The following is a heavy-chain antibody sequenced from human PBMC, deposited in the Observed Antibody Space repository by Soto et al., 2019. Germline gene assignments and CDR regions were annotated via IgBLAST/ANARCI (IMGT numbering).Heavy chain of an antibody. Sequence: PGGSLRLSCAASEFSFSSYAMHWIRQAPGKGLEWVAVISFDGNIIHHADSVKGRFIISRDNSKNTLYLQMHSLSGEDTAVYYCARTFDTITYYFDYWGQGTLVTVSS. J-gene: IGHJ4*02. D-gene: IGHD3-9*01. CDR1: EFSFSSYA. V-gene: IGHV3-30-3*01. CDR3: ARTFDTITYYFDY. CDR2: ISFDGNII.